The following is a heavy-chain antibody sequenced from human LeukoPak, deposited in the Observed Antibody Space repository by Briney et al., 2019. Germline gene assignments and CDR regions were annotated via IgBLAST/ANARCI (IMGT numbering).Heavy chain of an antibody. CDR3: ARIKYCSSTSCYGSEQNWFDP. CDR2: IYPGDSDT. Sequence: GGSLKISCKGSGYSFTSYWIGWVRQMPGRGLEWMGIIYPGDSDTRYSPSFQGQVTISADKSISTAYLQWSSLKASDTAMYYCARIKYCSSTSCYGSEQNWFDPWGQGTLVTVSS. D-gene: IGHD2-2*01. V-gene: IGHV5-51*01. J-gene: IGHJ5*02. CDR1: GYSFTSYW.